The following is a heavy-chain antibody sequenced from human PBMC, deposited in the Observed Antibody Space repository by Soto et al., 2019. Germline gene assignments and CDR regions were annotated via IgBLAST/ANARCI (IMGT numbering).Heavy chain of an antibody. CDR1: GFTFSDYY. CDR2: ISSSSRTT. D-gene: IGHD6-6*01. V-gene: IGHV3-11*06. Sequence: GGSLRLSCVASGFTFSDYYMSWIRQAPGKGLDWVAYISSSSRTTKYGDSVKGRFTISRDNAKNSLFLQMNSLRGEDTAVYYCARDVYRYSSSSPEDVWGQGTTVTVSS. CDR3: ARDVYRYSSSSPEDV. J-gene: IGHJ6*02.